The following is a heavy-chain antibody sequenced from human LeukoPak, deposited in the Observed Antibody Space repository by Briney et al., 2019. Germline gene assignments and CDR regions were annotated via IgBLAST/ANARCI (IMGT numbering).Heavy chain of an antibody. Sequence: PSQTLSLTCTVSGGAISTSSSDWGWSRPRPGKGRDWCGSILYTGSIYCNPSLKSRDTISVHTSKNQFSLKPSSVTAADTAVSYCARQPSLSYCSGGTCWFDPWGQGTLVTVSS. CDR3: ARQPSLSYCSGGTCWFDP. J-gene: IGHJ5*02. CDR1: GGAISTSSSD. V-gene: IGHV4-39*01. CDR2: ILYTGSI. D-gene: IGHD2-15*01.